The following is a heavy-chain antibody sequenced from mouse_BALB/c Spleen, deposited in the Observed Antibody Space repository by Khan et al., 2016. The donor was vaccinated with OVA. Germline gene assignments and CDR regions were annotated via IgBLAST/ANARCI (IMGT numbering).Heavy chain of an antibody. Sequence: EVELVESGGDLVKPGGSLKLSCAASGFTFSSYSMSWVRQIPDKRLEWVATMSSGGDYTYYPDSVQRRFTISRDNAKNTLYLQMSSLKSEDTAMYYCASHLTGSFAYWGQGTLVTVSA. D-gene: IGHD4-1*01. V-gene: IGHV5-6*01. CDR3: ASHLTGSFAY. CDR1: GFTFSSYS. CDR2: MSSGGDYT. J-gene: IGHJ3*01.